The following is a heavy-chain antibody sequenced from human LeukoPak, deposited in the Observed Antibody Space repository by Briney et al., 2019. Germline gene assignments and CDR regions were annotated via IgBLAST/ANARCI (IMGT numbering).Heavy chain of an antibody. J-gene: IGHJ4*02. CDR3: ARGGARGSSWLDY. V-gene: IGHV4-31*03. Sequence: PSETLSLTCTVSGGSISSGGYYWSWIRQHPGKGLEWLGYIYYSGSTYYNPSLKSRVTISVDTSKNQFSLKLSSVTAADTAVYYCARGGARGSSWLDYWGQGTLVTVSS. D-gene: IGHD6-13*01. CDR2: IYYSGST. CDR1: GGSISSGGYY.